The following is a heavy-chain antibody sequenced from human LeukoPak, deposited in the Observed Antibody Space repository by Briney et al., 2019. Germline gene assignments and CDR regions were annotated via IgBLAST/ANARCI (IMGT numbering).Heavy chain of an antibody. D-gene: IGHD6-19*01. CDR3: ARVGSGWRKSFDY. V-gene: IGHV3-48*03. CDR1: GFTFSSYE. CDR2: ISSSGSTI. Sequence: PGGSLRLSCAASGFTFSSYEMNWVRQAPGKGLEWVSYISSSGSTIYYADSVKGRFTISRDNAKNSLYLQMNSLRAEDTALYYCARVGSGWRKSFDYWGQGTLVTVSS. J-gene: IGHJ4*02.